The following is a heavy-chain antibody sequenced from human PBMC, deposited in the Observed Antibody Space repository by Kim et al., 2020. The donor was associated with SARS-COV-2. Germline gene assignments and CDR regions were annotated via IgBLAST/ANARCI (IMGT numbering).Heavy chain of an antibody. CDR3: SKTLHYYYDAMDF. J-gene: IGHJ6*02. V-gene: IGHV3-23*01. CDR1: GFTFSSYA. CDR2: IIGSVVST. Sequence: GGSLRLSCAASGFTFSSYAMTCVRQAPGNLLDLFSSIIGSVVSTYYSYSVTARFTISRHHSTHTLYLQMTSLRSEDTSLSYFSKTLHYYYDAMDFLAQVT.